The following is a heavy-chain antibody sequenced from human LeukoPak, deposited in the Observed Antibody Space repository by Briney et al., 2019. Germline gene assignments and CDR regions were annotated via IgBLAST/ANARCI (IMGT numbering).Heavy chain of an antibody. D-gene: IGHD4-17*01. Sequence: PGGSLRLSCAASGFTFSSYAMHWVRQAPGKGLEWVAVISYDGSNKYYADSVKGRFTISRDNSKNTLYLQMNSLRAEDTAVYYCARSAVTVTTLLAIWGQGTMVTVSS. CDR1: GFTFSSYA. CDR2: ISYDGSNK. CDR3: ARSAVTVTTLLAI. V-gene: IGHV3-30*04. J-gene: IGHJ3*02.